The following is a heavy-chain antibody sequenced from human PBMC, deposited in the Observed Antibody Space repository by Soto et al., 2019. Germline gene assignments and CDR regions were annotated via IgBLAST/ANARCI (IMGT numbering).Heavy chain of an antibody. CDR3: ARDAVEYSGYDYPAHGDY. V-gene: IGHV1-18*01. J-gene: IGHJ4*02. Sequence: QVQLVQSGAEVKKPGASVKVSCKASGYTFTSYGISWVRQAPRQGLEWMGWISAYNGNTNYAQKLQGRVTMTTDTSTSTAYMELRSLRSDDTTEYYCARDAVEYSGYDYPAHGDYWGQGTLVTVSS. CDR2: ISAYNGNT. CDR1: GYTFTSYG. D-gene: IGHD5-12*01.